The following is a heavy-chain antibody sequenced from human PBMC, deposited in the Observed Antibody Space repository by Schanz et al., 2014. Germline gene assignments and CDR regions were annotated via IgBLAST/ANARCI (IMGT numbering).Heavy chain of an antibody. CDR2: IKQDESER. CDR1: GITFSGCG. Sequence: VQLVESGGGVVQPGGSLRLSCATSGITFSGCGMHWVRQAPGKGLEWVANIKQDESERSYVDSVKGRFTISRDNAKNTLYLQMNSLRAEDTAVYYCARYYETSYYPLYYCDYWGQGTLVTVSS. J-gene: IGHJ4*02. V-gene: IGHV3-7*01. CDR3: ARYYETSYYPLYYCDY. D-gene: IGHD3-22*01.